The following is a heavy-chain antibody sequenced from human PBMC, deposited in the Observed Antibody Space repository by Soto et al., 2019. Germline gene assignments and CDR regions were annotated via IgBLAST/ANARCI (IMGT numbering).Heavy chain of an antibody. Sequence: SETLSPTCTVSGGPFSPKYWSWIRQPAGKRQEWVGYIYYGGTTSYNPSLQSRVTISLETSKSQFSLRLTSVTAADTAVSYCARLGAYYQSRDPWGPGTLVPV. CDR2: IYYGGTT. CDR3: ARLGAYYQSRDP. CDR1: GGPFSPKY. D-gene: IGHD3-22*01. J-gene: IGHJ5*02. V-gene: IGHV4-59*08.